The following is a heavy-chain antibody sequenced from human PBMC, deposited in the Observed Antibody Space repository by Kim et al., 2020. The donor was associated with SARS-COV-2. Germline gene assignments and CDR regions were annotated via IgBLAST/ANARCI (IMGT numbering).Heavy chain of an antibody. V-gene: IGHV3-13*04. D-gene: IGHD3-22*01. J-gene: IGHJ6*02. CDR2: IGTAGDT. CDR3: ARVTYYYDSSGYGHYYYYGMDV. CDR1: GFTFSSYD. Sequence: GGSLRLSCAASGFTFSSYDMHWVRQATGKGLEWVSTIGTAGDTYYPGSVKGRFTISRENAKNSLYIQMNSLRAGDTAVYYCARVTYYYDSSGYGHYYYYGMDVWGQGTPVTVSS.